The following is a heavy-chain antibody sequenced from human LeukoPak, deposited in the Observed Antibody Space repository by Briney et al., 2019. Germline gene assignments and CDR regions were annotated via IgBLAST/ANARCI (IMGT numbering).Heavy chain of an antibody. J-gene: IGHJ5*02. CDR3: ARDPHYYGSGSYDYQNWFDP. Sequence: ASVKVSCKASGYTFTNYGISWVRQAPGQGLEWMGWISPYNGNTNYAQKLQGRVTMTTDTSTSTAYMELRSLRSDDTAVYYCARDPHYYGSGSYDYQNWFDPWGQGTLVTVSS. CDR1: GYTFTNYG. D-gene: IGHD3-10*01. V-gene: IGHV1-18*01. CDR2: ISPYNGNT.